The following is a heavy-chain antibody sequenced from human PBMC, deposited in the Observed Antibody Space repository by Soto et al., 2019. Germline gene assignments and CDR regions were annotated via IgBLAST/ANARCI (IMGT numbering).Heavy chain of an antibody. V-gene: IGHV4-61*01. CDR1: GGSVSIGSYY. CDR2: IYYSGST. D-gene: IGHD3-10*01. Sequence: KTSETLSLTCTVSGGSVSIGSYYWSWIRQPPGKGLEWIGYIYYSGSTNYNPSLKSRVTISVDTSKNQFSLKLSSVTAADTAVYYCARFYYYGSGRALIGMDVWGQGTTVTVSS. J-gene: IGHJ6*02. CDR3: ARFYYYGSGRALIGMDV.